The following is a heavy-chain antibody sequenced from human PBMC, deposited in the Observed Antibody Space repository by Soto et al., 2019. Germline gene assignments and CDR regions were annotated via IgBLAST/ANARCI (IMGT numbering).Heavy chain of an antibody. D-gene: IGHD2-21*01. V-gene: IGHV3-23*01. CDR3: AKAYGASHSPFDC. CDR1: GFTFRGYA. Sequence: EEQLLESGGGLAQPGGSLRLSCAASGFTFRGYAMSWVRQAPGKGPEWVSGISGSGDSTYHAKSVKGRFIISRDNSKNTLYFEINSLRAEDTAVYYCAKAYGASHSPFDCWGQGTLVAVSS. J-gene: IGHJ4*02. CDR2: ISGSGDST.